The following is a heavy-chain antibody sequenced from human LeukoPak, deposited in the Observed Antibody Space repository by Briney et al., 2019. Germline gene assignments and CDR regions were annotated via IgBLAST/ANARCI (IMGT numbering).Heavy chain of an antibody. V-gene: IGHV4-39*01. D-gene: IGHD4-17*01. CDR1: GGSMSSGSYC. CDR2: VYHSGGT. Sequence: SETLSLTCTVSGGSMSSGSYCWGWIRQPPGTGLEWNGAVYHSGGTYYNPSLNSRVTIFVDMSQNQFSLHLISVTAADTAVYYCARALGIVNTVWFDHWGQGTLVTVSS. J-gene: IGHJ5*02. CDR3: ARALGIVNTVWFDH.